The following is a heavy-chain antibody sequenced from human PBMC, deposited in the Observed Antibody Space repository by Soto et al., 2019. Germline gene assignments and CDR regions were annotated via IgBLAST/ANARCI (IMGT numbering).Heavy chain of an antibody. Sequence: QVQLQESGPGLVKPSGTLSLTCAVSSGSISSSNWWSWVRQPPGKGLEWIGEIYHSGSTNYNPSLKSRVTISVDKSKKQFSLKLSSVTAADTAVYYCARGRYCSGGSCYPDFDYWGQGTLVTVSS. V-gene: IGHV4-4*02. CDR2: IYHSGST. CDR1: SGSISSSNW. D-gene: IGHD2-15*01. J-gene: IGHJ4*02. CDR3: ARGRYCSGGSCYPDFDY.